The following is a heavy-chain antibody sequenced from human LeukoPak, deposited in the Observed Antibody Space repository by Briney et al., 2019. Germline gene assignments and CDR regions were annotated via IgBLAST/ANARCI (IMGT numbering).Heavy chain of an antibody. CDR2: TSDSGDTT. CDR3: AKDRRRTSGWYVFDY. D-gene: IGHD6-13*01. Sequence: GGSLRLSCAASGFSFRNYAMAWVRQAPGKGLEWVSVTSDSGDTTYYADSVKGRFTISRDNSKNTLYLQMNSLRAEDTAVYYCAKDRRRTSGWYVFDYWGQGTLVTVSS. V-gene: IGHV3-23*01. CDR1: GFSFRNYA. J-gene: IGHJ4*02.